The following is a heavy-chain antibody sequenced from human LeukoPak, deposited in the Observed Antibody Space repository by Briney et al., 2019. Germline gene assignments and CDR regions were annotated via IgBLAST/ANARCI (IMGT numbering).Heavy chain of an antibody. Sequence: GGSLRLSCAASGSTFSSYSMNWVRQAPGKGLEWVSSISSSSSYIYYADSVKGRFTISRDNAKNSLYLQMNSLRAEDTAVYYCARIAVAGTFGYWGQGTLVTVSS. CDR2: ISSSSSYI. V-gene: IGHV3-21*06. J-gene: IGHJ4*02. D-gene: IGHD6-19*01. CDR1: GSTFSSYS. CDR3: ARIAVAGTFGY.